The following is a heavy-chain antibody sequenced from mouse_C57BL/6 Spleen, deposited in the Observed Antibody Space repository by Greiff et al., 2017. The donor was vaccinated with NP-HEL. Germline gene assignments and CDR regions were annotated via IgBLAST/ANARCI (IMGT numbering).Heavy chain of an antibody. J-gene: IGHJ4*01. D-gene: IGHD6-5*01. V-gene: IGHV1-64*01. CDR1: GYTFTSYW. CDR3: ARPPYDYYAMDY. Sequence: QVQLQQPGAELVKPGASVKLSCKASGYTFTSYWMHWVKQRPGQGLEWIGMIHPNSGSTNYNEKFKSKATLTVDKSSSTAYMQLRSLTSEDSAVYYCARPPYDYYAMDYWGQGTSVTVSS. CDR2: IHPNSGST.